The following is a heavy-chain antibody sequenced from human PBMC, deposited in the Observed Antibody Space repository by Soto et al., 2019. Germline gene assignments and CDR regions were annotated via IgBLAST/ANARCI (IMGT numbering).Heavy chain of an antibody. Sequence: GGSLRLSCAASGFTFSCSAMHWVRQSSGKGLEWVGRIRSKANSYATAYAASVKGRFTISRDDSKNAAYLQMNSLKTEDTAVYYCTRRRDIVVVVAATRSNYGMDVWGQGTTVTVSS. J-gene: IGHJ6*02. CDR3: TRRRDIVVVVAATRSNYGMDV. CDR2: IRSKANSYAT. D-gene: IGHD2-15*01. V-gene: IGHV3-73*01. CDR1: GFTFSCSA.